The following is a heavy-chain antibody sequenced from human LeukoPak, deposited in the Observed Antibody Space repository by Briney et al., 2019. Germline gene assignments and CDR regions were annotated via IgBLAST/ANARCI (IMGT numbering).Heavy chain of an antibody. CDR1: GFTFSSYG. D-gene: IGHD3-3*01. Sequence: GGSLRLSCAASGFTFSSYGMHWVRQAPGKGLEWVAFIRYDGSNKYYADSVKGRFTISRDNAKNSMYLQVNRLRAEDTAVYYCARGRFGVVTLGYMDVWGKGTTVTVSS. CDR3: ARGRFGVVTLGYMDV. V-gene: IGHV3-30*02. J-gene: IGHJ6*03. CDR2: IRYDGSNK.